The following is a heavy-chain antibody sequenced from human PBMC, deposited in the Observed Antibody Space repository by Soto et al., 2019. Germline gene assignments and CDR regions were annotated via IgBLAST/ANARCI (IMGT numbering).Heavy chain of an antibody. V-gene: IGHV4-59*01. Sequence: LSLTCTVSGGSINNYYWSWIRQPPGKGLEWIGYIYDSGSTNYNPSLKSRVTMSVDTSKNQFSLNLSSVTAADTAVYYCAREHGFSYGLNYFDPWGQGTLVTVSS. J-gene: IGHJ5*02. D-gene: IGHD5-18*01. CDR1: GGSINNYY. CDR3: AREHGFSYGLNYFDP. CDR2: IYDSGST.